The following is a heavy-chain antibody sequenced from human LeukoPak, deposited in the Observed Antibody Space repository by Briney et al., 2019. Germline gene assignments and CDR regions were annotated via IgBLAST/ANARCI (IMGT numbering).Heavy chain of an antibody. Sequence: PSETLSLTCTVSGVSISSYYWSWLRQPPGKGLEWIGYIYYSGSTNYNPSLKSRVTISVDTSKNQFSLKLSSVTAADTAVYYCARGGTSGYFVYDAFDIWGQGTMVTVSS. D-gene: IGHD3-9*01. CDR1: GVSISSYY. V-gene: IGHV4-59*01. J-gene: IGHJ3*02. CDR3: ARGGTSGYFVYDAFDI. CDR2: IYYSGST.